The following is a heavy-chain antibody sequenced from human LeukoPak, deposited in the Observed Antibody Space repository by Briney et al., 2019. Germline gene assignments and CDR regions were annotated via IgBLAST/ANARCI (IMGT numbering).Heavy chain of an antibody. J-gene: IGHJ4*02. CDR2: IYYSGST. V-gene: IGHV4-59*01. CDR1: GGSISSYY. Sequence: SETLSLTCTVSGGSISSYYWSWTRQPPGKGLEWIGYIYYSGSTNYNPSLKSRVTISVNTSKNQFSLKLTSVTAADTAVYYCARVRGSTSSVFDYWGQGTLVTVSS. CDR3: ARVRGSTSSVFDY. D-gene: IGHD2-2*01.